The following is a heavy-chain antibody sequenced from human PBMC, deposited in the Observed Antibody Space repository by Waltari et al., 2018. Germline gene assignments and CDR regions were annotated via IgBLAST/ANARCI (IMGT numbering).Heavy chain of an antibody. CDR2: ISAYNGNT. D-gene: IGHD3-10*01. V-gene: IGHV1-18*01. J-gene: IGHJ5*02. CDR3: ARTRKHYYGSGSYPYNWFDP. CDR1: GYTFTSSG. Sequence: QVQLVQSGAEVKKPGASVKVSCKASGYTFTSSGISWVRPAPGQGLEWMGWISAYNGNTNYAQKLQGRVTMTTDTSTSTAYMELRSLRSDDTAVYYCARTRKHYYGSGSYPYNWFDPWGQGTLVTVSS.